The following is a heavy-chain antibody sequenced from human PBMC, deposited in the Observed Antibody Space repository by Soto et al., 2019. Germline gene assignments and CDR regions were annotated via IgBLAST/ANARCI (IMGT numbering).Heavy chain of an antibody. J-gene: IGHJ5*02. Sequence: PSETLSLTCAVSGGSISSGGYSWSWIRQPPGKGLEWIGYMYHSGSTYYNPSLKSRVTISVDRSKNQFSLILSSVTAADTAVYYCARDRRDIVATMGFNWFDPWGQGTRVTVSS. D-gene: IGHD5-12*01. CDR3: ARDRRDIVATMGFNWFDP. CDR1: GGSISSGGYS. CDR2: MYHSGST. V-gene: IGHV4-30-2*01.